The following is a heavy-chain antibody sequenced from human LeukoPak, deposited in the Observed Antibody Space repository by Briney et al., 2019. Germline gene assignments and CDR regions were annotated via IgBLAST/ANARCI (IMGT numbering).Heavy chain of an antibody. CDR2: IYTSGST. J-gene: IGHJ6*03. CDR3: ARHAYCSSTRCYQHMDV. D-gene: IGHD2-2*01. V-gene: IGHV4-4*09. Sequence: SETLSLTCTVSGFDISSYYRSWIRQPPGKGLEWIGYIYTSGSTNYNASLKSRVTISVDTSKNTLSLQLSSVTAADTAVYYCARHAYCSSTRCYQHMDVWRKGPTVSIPS. CDR1: GFDISSYY.